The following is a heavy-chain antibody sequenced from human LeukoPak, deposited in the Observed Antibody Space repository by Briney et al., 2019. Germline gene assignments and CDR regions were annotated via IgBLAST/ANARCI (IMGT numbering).Heavy chain of an antibody. Sequence: GGSLRLSCAASGFTFSSYSMNWVRQAPGKGLEWVSYISGSGITTYYADSVQGRFSISRDNAKNSLYLQMNSLRAEDTAVYYCARVRAVPKRFVTMVRGVKNEYYFDYWGQGILVTVSS. CDR3: ARVRAVPKRFVTMVRGVKNEYYFDY. J-gene: IGHJ4*02. CDR2: ISGSGITT. CDR1: GFTFSSYS. V-gene: IGHV3-48*04. D-gene: IGHD3-10*01.